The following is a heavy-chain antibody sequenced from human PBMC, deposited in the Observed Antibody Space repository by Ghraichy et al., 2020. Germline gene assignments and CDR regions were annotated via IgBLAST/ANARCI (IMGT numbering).Heavy chain of an antibody. CDR2: IYYSGST. J-gene: IGHJ4*02. CDR1: GRSISSYY. Sequence: SETLSLTCTVSGRSISSYYWSWIRQPPGKGLEWIGYIYYSGSTNYNPSLKSRVTISVDTSKNQFSLKLSSVTAADTAVYYCARGDSSGYYEDYWGQGTLVTVSS. V-gene: IGHV4-59*01. D-gene: IGHD3-22*01. CDR3: ARGDSSGYYEDY.